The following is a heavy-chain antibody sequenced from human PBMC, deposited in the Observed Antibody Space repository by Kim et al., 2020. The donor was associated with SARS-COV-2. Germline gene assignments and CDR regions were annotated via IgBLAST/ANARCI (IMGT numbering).Heavy chain of an antibody. Sequence: SPSLTSRGTISVETSKNQFSLKLSSVTAADTVVYYCARTSSFIGRAFEIWGHGTMVTVSS. D-gene: IGHD6-13*01. J-gene: IGHJ3*02. V-gene: IGHV4-34*01. CDR3: ARTSSFIGRAFEI.